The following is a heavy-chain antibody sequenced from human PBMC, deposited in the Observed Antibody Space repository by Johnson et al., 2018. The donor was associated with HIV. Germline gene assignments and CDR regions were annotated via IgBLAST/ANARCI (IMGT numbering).Heavy chain of an antibody. Sequence: QVQLVESGGGLVQPGGSLRLSCAASGFTFSYYYMTWIRQAPGKGLEWVSYISSSGGTIYYADSVKGRFTISRNNAKNSLYLQMNNLRAEDTAVYFCATVWRNEGRHAFDIWGQGTMVTVSS. J-gene: IGHJ3*02. CDR2: ISSSGGTI. D-gene: IGHD1-1*01. CDR1: GFTFSYYY. V-gene: IGHV3-11*04. CDR3: ATVWRNEGRHAFDI.